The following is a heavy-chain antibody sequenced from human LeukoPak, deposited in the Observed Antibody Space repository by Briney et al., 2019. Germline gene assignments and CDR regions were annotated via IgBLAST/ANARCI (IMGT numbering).Heavy chain of an antibody. CDR2: IYASGTT. J-gene: IGHJ4*02. CDR3: AREAVAATGRGLDY. CDR1: GGSISSYY. Sequence: SETLSLTCTVSGGSISSYYWSWIRQPAGKGLEWIGRIYASGTTNYNPSLKSRVTMSVDTSNNQFSLKLSSVTAADTAVYYCAREAVAATGRGLDYWGQGTLVIVSS. V-gene: IGHV4-4*07. D-gene: IGHD6-19*01.